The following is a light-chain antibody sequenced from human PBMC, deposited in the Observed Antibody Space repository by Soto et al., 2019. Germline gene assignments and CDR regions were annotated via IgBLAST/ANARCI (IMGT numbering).Light chain of an antibody. V-gene: IGLV3-21*02. CDR3: QVWDGTVDHVV. Sequence: SYELTQPPSVSVAPGQTARITCGETNIGSKTVHWYQQRPCQAPVLVVYDDRDRPSGIPERFSGANSGNTATLTISRVEAGDEAAYYCQVWDGTVDHVVFGGGTQLTVL. J-gene: IGLJ7*01. CDR1: NIGSKT. CDR2: DDR.